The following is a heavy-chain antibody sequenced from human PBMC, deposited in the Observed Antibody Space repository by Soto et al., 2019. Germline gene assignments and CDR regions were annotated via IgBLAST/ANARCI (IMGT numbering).Heavy chain of an antibody. Sequence: GWSPRLSCVGSGFNCSAAAIHWVRQAPGQGLEWIGRIRSKTNNYVTAYSASVEGRFTLSRDDSRNTTYLEMQSLRVEDTAVYFCTASPYWGQGTLGTGSS. V-gene: IGHV3-73*01. CDR2: IRSKTNNYVT. CDR1: GFNCSAAA. CDR3: TASPY. J-gene: IGHJ4*02.